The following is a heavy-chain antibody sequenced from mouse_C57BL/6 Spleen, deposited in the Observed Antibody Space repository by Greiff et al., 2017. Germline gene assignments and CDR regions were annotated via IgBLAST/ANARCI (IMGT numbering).Heavy chain of an antibody. D-gene: IGHD2-1*01. V-gene: IGHV5-9-1*02. CDR2: ISSGGDYI. J-gene: IGHJ1*03. CDR3: TKGVYGSYWYFDV. Sequence: EVMLVESGEGLVKPGGSLKLSCAASGFTFSSYAMSWVRQTPEKRLEWVAYISSGGDYIYYADTVKGRFTISRDNARNPLYLQMSSLTSEDTAMYYCTKGVYGSYWYFDVWGTGTTVTVSS. CDR1: GFTFSSYA.